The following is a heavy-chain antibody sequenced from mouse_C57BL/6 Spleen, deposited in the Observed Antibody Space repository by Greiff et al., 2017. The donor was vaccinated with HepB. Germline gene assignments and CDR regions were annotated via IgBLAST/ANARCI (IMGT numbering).Heavy chain of an antibody. V-gene: IGHV1-82*01. J-gene: IGHJ3*01. D-gene: IGHD1-1*01. CDR3: ARGYYGSPPAWFAY. CDR1: GYAFSSSW. Sequence: QVQLQQSGPELVKPGASVKISCKASGYAFSSSWMNWVKQRPGKGLEWIGRIYPGDGDTNYNGKFKGKATLTANKTSSTAYMQLNSLTSEDSAVYFCARGYYGSPPAWFAYWGQGTLVTVSA. CDR2: IYPGDGDT.